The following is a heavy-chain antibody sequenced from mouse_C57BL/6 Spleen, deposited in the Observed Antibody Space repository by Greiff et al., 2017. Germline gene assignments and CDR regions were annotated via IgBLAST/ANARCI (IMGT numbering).Heavy chain of an antibody. CDR3: ARVEQLRLRAWFAD. V-gene: IGHV5-4*03. Sequence: EVKLMESGGGLVKPGGSLKLSCAASGFTFSSYAMSWVRQTPGKRLEWVATISDGGSYTYYPDNVKGRFTISRDNAKNNPYLQLSHLKSEDTAMYYCARVEQLRLRAWFADWGQGTLVTVSA. CDR2: ISDGGSYT. CDR1: GFTFSSYA. J-gene: IGHJ3*01. D-gene: IGHD3-2*02.